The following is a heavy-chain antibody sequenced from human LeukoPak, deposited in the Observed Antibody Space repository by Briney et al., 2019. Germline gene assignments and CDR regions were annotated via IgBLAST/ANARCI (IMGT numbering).Heavy chain of an antibody. J-gene: IGHJ3*01. CDR3: AKDPNGDYVGAFDF. CDR2: ITASASST. V-gene: IGHV3-23*01. D-gene: IGHD4-23*01. Sequence: GGSLRLSCSASGFTFSSYAMHWVRQAPGKGLEWVSTITASASSTNYADSVKGRFTISRDNSKRTLYLQMNSLRAEDTAIYYCAKDPNGDYVGAFDFWGQGTLVTVSS. CDR1: GFTFSSYA.